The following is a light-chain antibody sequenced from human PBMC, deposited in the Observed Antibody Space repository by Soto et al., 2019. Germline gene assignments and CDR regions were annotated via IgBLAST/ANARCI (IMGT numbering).Light chain of an antibody. CDR1: TGAVTSSYY. CDR2: HTT. J-gene: IGLJ2*01. Sequence: QAVVTQEPSLTVSPVGTGTLTWASSTGAVTSSYYPNWFQRKPGQAPRTLIYHTTNRHSWTPARFSHSLLGGKAALTLSGVQPEDEAEYYCLLYSGGDVVFGGGTKLTVL. CDR3: LLYSGGDVV. V-gene: IGLV7-43*01.